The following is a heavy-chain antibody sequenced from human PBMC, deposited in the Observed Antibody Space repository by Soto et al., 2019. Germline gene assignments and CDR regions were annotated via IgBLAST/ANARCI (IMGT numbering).Heavy chain of an antibody. CDR3: TRSYGSGSYYSGDWFDP. V-gene: IGHV3-74*01. CDR1: GFTFSSDW. J-gene: IGHJ5*02. CDR2: INSDGSTT. D-gene: IGHD3-10*01. Sequence: GGSLRLSCAASGFTFSSDWMHWVRQAPGKGLVWVSRINSDGSTTNYADSVKGRFTISRDNAKNTLYLQMNSLSAEDTAVYYCTRSYGSGSYYSGDWFDPWGQGTLVTVSS.